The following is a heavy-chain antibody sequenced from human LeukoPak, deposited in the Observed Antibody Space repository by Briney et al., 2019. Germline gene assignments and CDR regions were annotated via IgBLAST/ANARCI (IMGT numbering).Heavy chain of an antibody. D-gene: IGHD2-15*01. V-gene: IGHV4-38-2*02. CDR1: GYSISSGYY. CDR3: ARLDCSGGSCYPVFDY. J-gene: IGHJ4*02. Sequence: SESLSLTCTVSGYSISSGYYWGWIRQPPGKGLEWIGSIYQSGSTYYNPSLKSRVTISVDTSTNQFSLKLSSVTAADTAVYYCARLDCSGGSCYPVFDYWGQGTLVTVSS. CDR2: IYQSGST.